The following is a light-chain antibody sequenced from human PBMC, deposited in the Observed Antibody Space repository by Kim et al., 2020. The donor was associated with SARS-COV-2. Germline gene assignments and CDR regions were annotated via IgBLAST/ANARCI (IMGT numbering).Light chain of an antibody. CDR2: QDS. Sequence: VSPGQTASITCSGDTLGDKYSCWYQQKPGQSPVLVIYQDSKRPSGIPERFSRSNSGNTATLTISGTQAMDEADYYCQAWDSSIFVVFGGGTQLTVL. CDR3: QAWDSSIFVV. CDR1: TLGDKY. V-gene: IGLV3-1*01. J-gene: IGLJ2*01.